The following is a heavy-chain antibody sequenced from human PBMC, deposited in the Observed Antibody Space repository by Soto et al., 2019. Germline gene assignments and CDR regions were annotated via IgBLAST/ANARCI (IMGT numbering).Heavy chain of an antibody. CDR3: ARDPWELLPDY. D-gene: IGHD1-26*01. CDR2: INAGNGNT. Sequence: QVQLVQSGAEVKKPGASVKVSCKASGYTFTSYAMHWVRQAPGQRLEWMGWINAGNGNTKYSQKFHGRVTITRDTSASTAYMELSSLRSEDTAVYYCARDPWELLPDYWGQGTLVTVSS. V-gene: IGHV1-3*01. CDR1: GYTFTSYA. J-gene: IGHJ4*02.